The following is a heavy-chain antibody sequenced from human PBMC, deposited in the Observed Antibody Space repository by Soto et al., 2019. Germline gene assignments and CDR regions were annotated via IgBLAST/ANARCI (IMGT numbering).Heavy chain of an antibody. D-gene: IGHD5-12*01. J-gene: IGHJ4*02. V-gene: IGHV4-34*02. CDR2: INHSGST. Sequence: QVQLQQWGAGLLKPSETLSLTCAVYGESFSGYYWSWIRQPPGKGLAWSGEINHSGSTNYNPSLKSRVTMSVDTSKNQFSLKLSSVTAADTAMYYCAGNIVATISSFDYWGQGTLVTVSS. CDR1: GESFSGYY. CDR3: AGNIVATISSFDY.